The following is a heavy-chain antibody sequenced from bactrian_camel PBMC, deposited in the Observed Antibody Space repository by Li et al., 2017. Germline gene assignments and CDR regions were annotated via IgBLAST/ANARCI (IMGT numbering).Heavy chain of an antibody. CDR2: IDNRGSA. CDR1: NYWPSSRKC. V-gene: IGHV3S53*01. J-gene: IGHJ4*01. D-gene: IGHD5*01. Sequence: HVQLVESGGGLVQPGGSLKLSCKWNYWPSSRKCIGWFRQVPGKEREGVAAIDNRGSATYTYAVQGRFTISRDNAKRTLYLDLNNLKPEDTAKYYCSIGEFDSSIPPGPGTQVTVS.